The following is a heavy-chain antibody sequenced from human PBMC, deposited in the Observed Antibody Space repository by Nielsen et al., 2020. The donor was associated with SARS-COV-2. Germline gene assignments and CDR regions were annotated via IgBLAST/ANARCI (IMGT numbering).Heavy chain of an antibody. CDR3: AKADDSSGPFDY. CDR2: ISWDGGST. J-gene: IGHJ4*02. D-gene: IGHD6-19*01. Sequence: GRSLRLSCAASGFTFDDYTMHWVRQAPGKGLEWVSLISWDGGSTYYADSVKGRFTISRDNSKNSLYLQMNSLRTEDTALYYCAKADDSSGPFDYWGQGTLVTVSS. V-gene: IGHV3-43*01. CDR1: GFTFDDYT.